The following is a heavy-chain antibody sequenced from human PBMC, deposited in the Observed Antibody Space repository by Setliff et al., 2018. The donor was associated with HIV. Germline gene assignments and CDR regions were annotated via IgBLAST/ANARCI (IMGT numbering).Heavy chain of an antibody. CDR2: ISGSGGST. V-gene: IGHV3-23*01. CDR1: GLTFSSYA. J-gene: IGHJ4*02. Sequence: PGGSLRLSCAASGLTFSSYAMSWVRQAPGKGLEWVSVISGSGGSTYYADSVKGRFTISRDNSKNTLYLQMNSLRAEDTAVYYCAKDPRAAVATICDYWGQGTLVTVSS. CDR3: AKDPRAAVATICDY. D-gene: IGHD5-12*01.